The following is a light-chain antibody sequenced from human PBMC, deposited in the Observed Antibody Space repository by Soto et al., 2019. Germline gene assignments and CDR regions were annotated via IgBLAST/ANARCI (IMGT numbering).Light chain of an antibody. V-gene: IGKV3-20*01. CDR2: GAS. CDR3: QQYGGSPIT. Sequence: EIVLTQPPATLPFSPGEGATLSCRASQSVTTRLAWYQHKPGQAPRLLMSGASSRASGVPVRFSGSGSGTDFTLTISRLEPEDFALYYCQQYGGSPITFGLGTRLEI. CDR1: QSVTTR. J-gene: IGKJ5*01.